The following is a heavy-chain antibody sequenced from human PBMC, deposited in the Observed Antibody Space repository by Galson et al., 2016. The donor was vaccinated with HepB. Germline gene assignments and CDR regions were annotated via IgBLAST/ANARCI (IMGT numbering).Heavy chain of an antibody. CDR3: ASASVGAAYYYYYGLDV. J-gene: IGHJ6*02. Sequence: SETLSLTCTVSGDSISLYYWNWIRQPPGKGLEWIGCIYYSGSTDYNPSLKSRVTISIDTSKNQFSLKLSSVTAADTAVYYCASASVGAAYYYYYGLDVWGQGTTVTVSS. CDR2: IYYSGST. CDR1: GDSISLYY. D-gene: IGHD1-26*01. V-gene: IGHV4-59*01.